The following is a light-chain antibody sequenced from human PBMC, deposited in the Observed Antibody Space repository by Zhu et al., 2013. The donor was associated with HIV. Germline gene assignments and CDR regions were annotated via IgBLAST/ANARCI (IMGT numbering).Light chain of an antibody. J-gene: IGKJ1*01. V-gene: IGKV3-20*01. CDR2: DAS. CDR1: QSVSSSS. Sequence: EIVLTQSPGTLSLSPGERATLSCRASQSVSSSSLAWYQQRPGQAPRLLIYDASRRALGIPDRFSGGGSGTDFTLTINRLEPEDVAVYYCQQYGFSPRTFGQGTKVEFK. CDR3: QQYGFSPRT.